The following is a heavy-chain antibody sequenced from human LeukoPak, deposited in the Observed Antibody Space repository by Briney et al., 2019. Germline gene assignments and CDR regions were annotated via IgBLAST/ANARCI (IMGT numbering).Heavy chain of an antibody. CDR3: AKGGYCSSTSCYVGWFDP. CDR1: GFTFSSYV. J-gene: IGHJ5*02. V-gene: IGHV3-23*01. Sequence: GGSLRLSCAASGFTFSSYVMNWVRQAPGKGLEWVSVISGGGGSTYYADSVKGRFTISRGNSKNTLFLRMNSLRAEDTAVYYCAKGGYCSSTSCYVGWFDPWGQGTLVTVSS. CDR2: ISGGGGST. D-gene: IGHD2-2*01.